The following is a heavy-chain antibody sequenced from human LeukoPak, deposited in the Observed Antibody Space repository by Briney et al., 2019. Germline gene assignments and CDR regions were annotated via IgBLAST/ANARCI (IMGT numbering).Heavy chain of an antibody. J-gene: IGHJ4*02. CDR3: ARLEGYYDSSGYYLVSYFDY. Sequence: GESLKISCKGSGCSFTSYWIGWVRQMPGKGLGWMGIIYPGDSDTRYSPSFQGQVTISADKSISTAYLQWSSLKASDTAMYYCARLEGYYDSSGYYLVSYFDYWGQGTLVTVSS. V-gene: IGHV5-51*01. D-gene: IGHD3-22*01. CDR1: GCSFTSYW. CDR2: IYPGDSDT.